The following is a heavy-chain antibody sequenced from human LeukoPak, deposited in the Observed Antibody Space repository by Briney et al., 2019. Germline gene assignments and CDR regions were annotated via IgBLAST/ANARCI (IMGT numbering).Heavy chain of an antibody. CDR1: GGSISRYY. Sequence: SETLSLTCTVSGGSISRYYWGWIRQPPGKGLEWIGNIYPSGTTYYNPSLKTRVTISVDTSKNQFSLKLSSVTAADTAVYFCARAYSSSWYFNWFDPWGQGTLVTVSS. V-gene: IGHV4-38-2*02. CDR2: IYPSGTT. D-gene: IGHD6-13*01. CDR3: ARAYSSSWYFNWFDP. J-gene: IGHJ5*02.